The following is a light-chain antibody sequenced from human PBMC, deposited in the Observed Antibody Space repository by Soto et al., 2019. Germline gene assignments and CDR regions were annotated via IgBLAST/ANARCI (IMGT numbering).Light chain of an antibody. J-gene: IGKJ4*01. V-gene: IGKV3-15*01. CDR1: QSVSSN. CDR3: QQYNNVLT. Sequence: EIVMTQSPATLSVSPGERATLSCRASQSVSSNLAWYQQKPGQAPRLLIYGASTRATGIPARFSGSGSGTEFTLTISSLQSEDFAVYYCQQYNNVLTFGGGTKVDIK. CDR2: GAS.